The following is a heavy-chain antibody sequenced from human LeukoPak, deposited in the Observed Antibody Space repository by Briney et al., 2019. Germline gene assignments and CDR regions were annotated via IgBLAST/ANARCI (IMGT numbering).Heavy chain of an antibody. CDR2: ISTRGTT. CDR3: ARHEEGSGWYRSFIDL. CDR1: GVSISSYY. J-gene: IGHJ2*01. V-gene: IGHV4-4*09. Sequence: SETPSLTCTVSGVSISSYYCSWFRQPPGKGLEWIGYISTRGTTDYSPSLKSRATISEDTSKNQFSLKLSSVTAADTAVYYCARHEEGSGWYRSFIDLWGRGTLVIVSS. D-gene: IGHD6-19*01.